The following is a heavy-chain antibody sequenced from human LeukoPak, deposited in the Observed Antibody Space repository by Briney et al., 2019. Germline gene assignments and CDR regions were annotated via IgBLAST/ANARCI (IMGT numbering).Heavy chain of an antibody. CDR2: IIPILGIA. CDR3: ARDPLNSGYDPSDAFDI. Sequence: ASVKVSCKASGGTFSSYAISWVRQAPGQGLEWMGRIIPILGIANYAQKFQGRVTITADKSTSTAYMELSSLRSEDTAVYYCARDPLNSGYDPSDAFDIWGQGTMVTVSS. V-gene: IGHV1-69*04. CDR1: GGTFSSYA. J-gene: IGHJ3*02. D-gene: IGHD5-12*01.